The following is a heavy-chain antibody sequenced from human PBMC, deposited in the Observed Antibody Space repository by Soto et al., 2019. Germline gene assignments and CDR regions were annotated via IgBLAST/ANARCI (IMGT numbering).Heavy chain of an antibody. CDR2: IYYSGST. V-gene: IGHV4-30-4*01. J-gene: IGHJ6*02. Sequence: SETLSLTCTVSAGSISSGDYYWSWIRQPPGKGLEWIGYIYYSGSTYYNPSLKSRVTISVDTSKNQFSLTLSSVTAADTAVYYWARHGLSRYYYYGMDVWGQGTTVTVSS. CDR1: AGSISSGDYY. D-gene: IGHD2-21*02. CDR3: ARHGLSRYYYYGMDV.